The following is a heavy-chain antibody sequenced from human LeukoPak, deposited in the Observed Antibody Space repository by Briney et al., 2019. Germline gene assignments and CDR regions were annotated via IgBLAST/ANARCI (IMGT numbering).Heavy chain of an antibody. J-gene: IGHJ4*02. D-gene: IGHD3-16*01. CDR2: TGSTGVST. V-gene: IGHV3-23*01. Sequence: GGSLRLSCAASGFTFSRYAMNWVRQAPGKGLEWVSGTGSTGVSTFYADSVKGRFTVSRDNAKNTLYLQMNSLRAEDTAVYYCARGNPLGHFWGQGTLVTVSS. CDR3: ARGNPLGHF. CDR1: GFTFSRYA.